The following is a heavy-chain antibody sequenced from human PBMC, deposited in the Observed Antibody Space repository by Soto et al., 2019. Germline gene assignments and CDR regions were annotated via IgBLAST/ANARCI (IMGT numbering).Heavy chain of an antibody. CDR1: GFSLATSGVG. CDR3: ARMIAPDGAFDI. J-gene: IGHJ3*02. CDR2: IYWDDDK. D-gene: IGHD3-22*01. V-gene: IGHV2-5*02. Sequence: SGPTLVNPTQTLTLTCTFSGFSLATSGVGVGWIRQPPGKALECLALIYWDDDKRYSPSLKSRLTITKDTSKNQVVLTMTNMDPVDTATYYCARMIAPDGAFDIWGQGTMVTVSS.